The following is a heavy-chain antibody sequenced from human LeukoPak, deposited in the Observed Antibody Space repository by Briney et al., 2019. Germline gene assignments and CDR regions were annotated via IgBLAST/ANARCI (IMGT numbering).Heavy chain of an antibody. CDR1: GFTFTNYY. CDR2: ISSSGGST. Sequence: PGGSLRLSCAASGFTFTNYYVSWIRQAPGKGLEWISHISSSGGSTSYADSVKGRFIISRDNAEKSLFLYMNSLRAEDTAVYYCARESYSNYDYWGQGTLVTVSS. D-gene: IGHD4-11*01. CDR3: ARESYSNYDY. J-gene: IGHJ4*02. V-gene: IGHV3-11*01.